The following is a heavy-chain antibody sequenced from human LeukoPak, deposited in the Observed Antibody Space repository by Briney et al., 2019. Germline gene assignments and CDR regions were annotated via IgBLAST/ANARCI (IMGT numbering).Heavy chain of an antibody. CDR2: IKQDGSEK. CDR1: GLTFSSYW. Sequence: GGSLRLSCALCGLTFSSYWMSWVRQAPGKGLEWVANIKQDGSEKYYVDSVKGRFTISRDNAKNSLYLQMNSLRAEDTAVYYCARPAHYYGSGSSLNWFDPWGQGTLVTVSS. J-gene: IGHJ5*02. V-gene: IGHV3-7*01. D-gene: IGHD3-10*01. CDR3: ARPAHYYGSGSSLNWFDP.